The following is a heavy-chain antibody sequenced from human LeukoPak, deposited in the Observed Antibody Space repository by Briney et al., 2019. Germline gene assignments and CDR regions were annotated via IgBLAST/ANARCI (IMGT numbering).Heavy chain of an antibody. Sequence: GASVKVSCKASGYTFTSYYMHWVRQAPGQGLEWMGIINPSGGSTSYAQKFQGRVTMTRDMSTSTVYMELSSLRAEDTAVYYCARRNGAGYSSSWYYFDYWGQGTLVTVSS. CDR1: GYTFTSYY. CDR2: INPSGGST. J-gene: IGHJ4*02. CDR3: ARRNGAGYSSSWYYFDY. D-gene: IGHD6-13*01. V-gene: IGHV1-46*01.